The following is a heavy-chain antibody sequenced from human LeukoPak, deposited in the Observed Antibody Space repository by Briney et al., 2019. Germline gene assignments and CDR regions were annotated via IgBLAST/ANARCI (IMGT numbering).Heavy chain of an antibody. D-gene: IGHD4-17*01. CDR2: IYYSGST. V-gene: IGHV4-59*01. CDR3: ARVPVTTWFHGWYFDY. Sequence: SETLSLTCTVSGGSISSYYWSWIRQPPGKGLEWIGYIYYSGSTNYNPSLKSRVTISVDTSKNQFSLKLSSVTAADTAVYYCARVPVTTWFHGWYFDYWAREPWSPSPQ. J-gene: IGHJ4*02. CDR1: GGSISSYY.